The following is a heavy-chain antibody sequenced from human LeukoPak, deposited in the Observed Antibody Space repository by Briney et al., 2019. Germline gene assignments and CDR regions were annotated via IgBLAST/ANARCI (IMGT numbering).Heavy chain of an antibody. J-gene: IGHJ3*02. V-gene: IGHV3-21*01. Sequence: GGSLRLSCAASGFTFSSYGMNWVRQAPGKGLEWVSSISSRSSYIYYADSVKGRFTVSRDNSKNTVSLQMTSLRPEDTAAYYCAKSTSISWWGGPFDIWGQGTMVTVSS. CDR2: ISSRSSYI. CDR1: GFTFSSYG. CDR3: AKSTSISWWGGPFDI. D-gene: IGHD2-21*01.